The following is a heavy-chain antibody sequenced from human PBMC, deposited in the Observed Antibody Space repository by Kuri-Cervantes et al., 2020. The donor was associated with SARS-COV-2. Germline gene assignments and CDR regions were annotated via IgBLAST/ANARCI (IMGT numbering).Heavy chain of an antibody. CDR1: GFTFDDYA. V-gene: IGHV3-43D*03. CDR3: AKEQGYGYSSGWYREIDY. CDR2: ISWDGGST. J-gene: IGHJ4*02. Sequence: GESLKISCAASGFTFDDYAMHWVRQAPGKGLEWVSLISWDGGSTYYADSVKGRFTISRDNSKNTLYLQMNSLRAEDTAVYYCAKEQGYGYSSGWYREIDYWGQGTLVTVSS. D-gene: IGHD6-19*01.